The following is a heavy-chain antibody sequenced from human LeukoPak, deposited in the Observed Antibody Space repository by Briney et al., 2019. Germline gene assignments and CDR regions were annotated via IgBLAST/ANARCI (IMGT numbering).Heavy chain of an antibody. Sequence: ASVKVSCKASGYTFTRYGISWVRQAPGQGLEWMGWISTYTGSTKCTQKVQGRATMTADTSTSTAYMELSRLRSDDTAVYYCARVDVSSNWYYFDYWGQGTLVTVSS. V-gene: IGHV1-18*01. CDR1: GYTFTRYG. J-gene: IGHJ4*02. CDR2: ISTYTGST. CDR3: ARVDVSSNWYYFDY. D-gene: IGHD6-13*01.